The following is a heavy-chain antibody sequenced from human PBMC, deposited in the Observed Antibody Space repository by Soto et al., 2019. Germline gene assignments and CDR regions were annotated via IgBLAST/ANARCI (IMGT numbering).Heavy chain of an antibody. V-gene: IGHV1-18*01. Sequence: QVQLVQSGDEVKKPGASVKVSCKASGYIFVNYGIAWVRQAPGQGLEWMGWISPYTGNTHSATKVQGRLTMSTGTSTSTAYMDLGSLTSDDTAVYYCVMVDNYVTPTPQDVLGQGTTVTVSS. CDR3: VMVDNYVTPTPQDV. CDR1: GYIFVNYG. CDR2: ISPYTGNT. D-gene: IGHD3-16*01. J-gene: IGHJ6*02.